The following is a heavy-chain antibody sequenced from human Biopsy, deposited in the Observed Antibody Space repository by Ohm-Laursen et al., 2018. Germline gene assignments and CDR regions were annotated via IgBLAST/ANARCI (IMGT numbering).Heavy chain of an antibody. CDR1: GGDINNYY. CDR3: ASVVLGPTNDAFDL. J-gene: IGHJ3*01. CDR2: IYPGGST. D-gene: IGHD3-22*01. Sequence: SETLSLTCNVSGGDINNYYWSWNRQPAGKGLEWIGRIYPGGSTNYNPSLKSRVTMSVDTSKKQLSLRLRSVTAADTAMYYCASVVLGPTNDAFDLWGQGTMVVVSS. V-gene: IGHV4-4*07.